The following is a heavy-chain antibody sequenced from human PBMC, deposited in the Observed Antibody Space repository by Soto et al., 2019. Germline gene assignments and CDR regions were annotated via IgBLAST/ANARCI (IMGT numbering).Heavy chain of an antibody. CDR3: ARAMASGSKHHQVGAFDI. CDR2: INPSGGST. J-gene: IGHJ3*02. Sequence: QVQLVQSGAEVKKPGASVKVSCKASGYTFTSYYMHWVRQAPGQGLEWMGIINPSGGSTSYAQKVKGRVTRTRNRSTSTFYRELSSLRSEDTAVYYCARAMASGSKHHQVGAFDIWGQGTMVTVSS. V-gene: IGHV1-46*03. CDR1: GYTFTSYY. D-gene: IGHD1-26*01.